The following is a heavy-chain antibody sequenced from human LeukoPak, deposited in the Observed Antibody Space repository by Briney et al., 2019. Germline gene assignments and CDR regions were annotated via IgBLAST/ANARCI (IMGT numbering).Heavy chain of an antibody. J-gene: IGHJ6*03. D-gene: IGHD6-19*01. Sequence: GASVKVSCKASGYTFTSYGISWVRQAPGQGLEWMGWISAYNGNTNYAQELQGRVTMTTDTSTSTAYMELRSLRSDDTAVYYCARGLSSGWFANYYYYMDVWGKGTTVTVSS. CDR2: ISAYNGNT. CDR3: ARGLSSGWFANYYYYMDV. CDR1: GYTFTSYG. V-gene: IGHV1-18*01.